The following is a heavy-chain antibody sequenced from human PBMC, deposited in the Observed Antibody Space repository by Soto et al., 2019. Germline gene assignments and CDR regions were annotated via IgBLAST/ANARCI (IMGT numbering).Heavy chain of an antibody. J-gene: IGHJ5*02. Sequence: GGSLRLSCAASGFTFSSYGMHWVRQAPGKGLEWVAVISYDGSNKYYADSVKGRFTISRDNSKNTLYLQMNSLRAEDTAVYYCAKDARDKPYSSSARSWFDPWAREPWSPSPQ. CDR3: AKDARDKPYSSSARSWFDP. CDR2: ISYDGSNK. V-gene: IGHV3-30*18. CDR1: GFTFSSYG. D-gene: IGHD6-6*01.